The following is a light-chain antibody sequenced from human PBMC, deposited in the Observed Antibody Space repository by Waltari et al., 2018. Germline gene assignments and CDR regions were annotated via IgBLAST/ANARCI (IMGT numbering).Light chain of an antibody. V-gene: IGKV1-12*01. CDR3: QQANSFPL. Sequence: IQLHHSPSAVYASVGERVTITARASQSISSWLAWYQQKPGNAPNLLIYGASNLQSGVPSRFSGSGSGTDFTLTISSLQPEDFATYYCQQANSFPLFGGGTKVEIK. J-gene: IGKJ4*01. CDR2: GAS. CDR1: QSISSW.